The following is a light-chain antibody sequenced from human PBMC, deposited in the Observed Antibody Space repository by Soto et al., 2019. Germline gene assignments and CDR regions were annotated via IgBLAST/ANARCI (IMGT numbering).Light chain of an antibody. J-gene: IGKJ4*01. CDR2: GAS. CDR3: QQYGSTPLT. V-gene: IGKV3-20*01. CDR1: QSVITY. Sequence: ERVLIPAPGALSFSPGEKATLSFRASQSVITYLAWYQQKPGQAPRLLIYGASSRATGIPDRFSGSGSGTDFTLTISRLEPEDVAVYYCQQYGSTPLTFGGGTKVDIK.